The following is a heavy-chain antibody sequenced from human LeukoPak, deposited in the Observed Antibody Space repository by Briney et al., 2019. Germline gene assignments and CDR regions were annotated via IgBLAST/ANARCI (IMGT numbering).Heavy chain of an antibody. J-gene: IGHJ4*02. CDR3: ARADYYCSSTSCGFDY. Sequence: PEGSLRLSCAASGFTFSSYWMHWVRQAPGKGLVWVSRINSDGSSTSYADSVKGRFTISRDNAKNTLYLQMNSLRAEDTAVYYCARADYYCSSTSCGFDYWGQGTLVTVSS. D-gene: IGHD2-2*01. CDR2: INSDGSST. V-gene: IGHV3-74*01. CDR1: GFTFSSYW.